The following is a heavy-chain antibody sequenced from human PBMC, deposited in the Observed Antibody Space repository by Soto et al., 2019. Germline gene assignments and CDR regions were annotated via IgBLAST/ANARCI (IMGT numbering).Heavy chain of an antibody. Sequence: ASVKVSCKASGYTFTSYYMHWVRQAPGQGLEWMGIINPSGGSTSYAQKFQGRVTMTRDTSTSTVYMELSSLRSEDTAVYYCARDLGYYDSSGPYAFDIWGQGTMVTVSS. CDR2: INPSGGST. CDR1: GYTFTSYY. V-gene: IGHV1-46*01. D-gene: IGHD3-22*01. CDR3: ARDLGYYDSSGPYAFDI. J-gene: IGHJ3*02.